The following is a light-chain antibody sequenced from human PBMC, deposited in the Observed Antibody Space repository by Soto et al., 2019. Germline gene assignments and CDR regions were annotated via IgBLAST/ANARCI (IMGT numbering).Light chain of an antibody. Sequence: DIQMTQSPSTVSGTVGDRVTITCRASQTISSWLAWYQQKPGKAPKLLIYKASTLKSGVPSRFSGSGSGTEFTLTLSSLQPDDFASDYCQHYNSYSEAFGQGTKV. CDR2: KAS. CDR3: QHYNSYSEA. CDR1: QTISSW. J-gene: IGKJ1*01. V-gene: IGKV1-5*03.